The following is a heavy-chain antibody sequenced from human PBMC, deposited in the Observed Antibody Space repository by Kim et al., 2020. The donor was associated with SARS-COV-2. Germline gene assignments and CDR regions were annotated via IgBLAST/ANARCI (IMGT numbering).Heavy chain of an antibody. CDR3: SSSTVGAYFDY. Sequence: STYYADSVNGRFTISRDIPKDTLYLQMNSLRAEDTAVYYCSSSTVGAYFDYWGQGSLVTVSS. V-gene: IGHV3-53*01. J-gene: IGHJ4*02. CDR2: ST. D-gene: IGHD1-26*01.